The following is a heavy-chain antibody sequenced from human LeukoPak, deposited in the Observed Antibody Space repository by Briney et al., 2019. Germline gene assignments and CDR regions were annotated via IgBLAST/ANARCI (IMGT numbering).Heavy chain of an antibody. CDR2: IYYSGST. D-gene: IGHD2-15*01. J-gene: IGHJ4*02. CDR1: GGSISGYY. CDR3: ARDSGSNFDY. V-gene: IGHV4-59*01. Sequence: SETLSLTCTVSGGSISGYYWNWIQQPPGKGLEWIGYIYYSGSTNYNPSLKSRVTMSLDTSKNQFSLKLSSVTAADTAVYHCARDSGSNFDYWGQGTLVTVSS.